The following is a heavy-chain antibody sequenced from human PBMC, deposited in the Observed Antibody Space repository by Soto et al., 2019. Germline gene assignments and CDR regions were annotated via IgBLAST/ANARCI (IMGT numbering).Heavy chain of an antibody. Sequence: EVQVLESGGGLVQPGGSLRLSCAASGFTFSSYAMRWVRQAPGKGLEWVSAISGSGGSTYYADSVKGRFTISRDNSKNTLYLQMNSLRAEDTAVYYCARRGSGSYCDYWGQGTLVTVSS. CDR2: ISGSGGST. D-gene: IGHD1-26*01. V-gene: IGHV3-23*01. J-gene: IGHJ4*02. CDR1: GFTFSSYA. CDR3: ARRGSGSYCDY.